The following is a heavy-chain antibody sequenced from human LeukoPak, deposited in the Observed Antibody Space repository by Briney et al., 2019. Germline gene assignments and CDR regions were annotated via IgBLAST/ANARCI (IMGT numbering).Heavy chain of an antibody. CDR1: GFTFSSYA. V-gene: IGHV3-23*01. J-gene: IGHJ4*02. CDR3: AKSQEVAGLLIDY. CDR2: ISGSGGST. Sequence: GGSLGLSCAASGFTFSSYAMSWVRQAPGKGLEWVSAISGSGGSTYYADSVKGRFTISRDNSKNTLYLQMNSLRAEDTAVYYCAKSQEVAGLLIDYWGQGTLVTVSS. D-gene: IGHD6-19*01.